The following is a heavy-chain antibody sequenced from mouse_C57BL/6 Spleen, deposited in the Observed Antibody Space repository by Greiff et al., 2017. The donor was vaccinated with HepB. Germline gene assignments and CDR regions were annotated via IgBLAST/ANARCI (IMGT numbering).Heavy chain of an antibody. D-gene: IGHD2-4*01. V-gene: IGHV5-16*01. Sequence: EVKLVESEGGLVQPGSSMKLSCTASGFTFSDYYMAWVRQVPEKGLEWVANINYDGSSTYYLDSLKSRFIISRDNAKNILYLQMSSLKSEDTATYYCARDLYYDYDWDWYFDVWGTGTTVTVSS. CDR1: GFTFSDYY. J-gene: IGHJ1*03. CDR2: INYDGSST. CDR3: ARDLYYDYDWDWYFDV.